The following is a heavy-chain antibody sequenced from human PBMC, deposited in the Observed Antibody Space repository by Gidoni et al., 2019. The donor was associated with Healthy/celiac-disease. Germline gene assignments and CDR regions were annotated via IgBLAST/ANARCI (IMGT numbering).Heavy chain of an antibody. V-gene: IGHV3-30-3*01. Sequence: QVQLVASGGGVVQPGWSLRLSCAASVFPFSSYAMHWVRQAPGKGLEWVAVISYDGSNKYYADSVKGRFTISRDNSKNTLYLQMNSLRAEDTAVYYCARDLVVPAATDNWFDPWGQGTLVTVSS. CDR3: ARDLVVPAATDNWFDP. CDR2: ISYDGSNK. CDR1: VFPFSSYA. D-gene: IGHD2-2*01. J-gene: IGHJ5*02.